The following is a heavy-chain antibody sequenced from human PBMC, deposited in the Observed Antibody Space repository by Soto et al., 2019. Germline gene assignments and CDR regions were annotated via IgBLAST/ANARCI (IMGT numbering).Heavy chain of an antibody. D-gene: IGHD5-18*01. CDR2: INAGNGNT. Sequence: ASVKVSCKASGYTFTSYAMHWVRQAPGQRLEWMGWINAGNGNTKYSQKFQGRVTITRDTSASTAYMELSSLRSEDTAVYYCERGMDTAAWPYAFDIWGQGTMVTVSS. J-gene: IGHJ3*02. V-gene: IGHV1-3*01. CDR1: GYTFTSYA. CDR3: ERGMDTAAWPYAFDI.